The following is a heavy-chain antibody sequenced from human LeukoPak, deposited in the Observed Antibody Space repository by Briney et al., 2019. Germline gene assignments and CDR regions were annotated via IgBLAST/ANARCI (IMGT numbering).Heavy chain of an antibody. V-gene: IGHV4-4*07. D-gene: IGHD3-9*01. J-gene: IGHJ6*03. CDR3: ARGYFDWLFTYYYYYMDV. Sequence: SETLSLTCTVSGGSISSYYWSWIRQPAGKGLEWIGRIYNSGTTNYNPSLKSRVTMSVDTSKNQFSLKLSSVTAADTAVYYCARGYFDWLFTYYYYYMDVWGKGTTVTISS. CDR1: GGSISSYY. CDR2: IYNSGTT.